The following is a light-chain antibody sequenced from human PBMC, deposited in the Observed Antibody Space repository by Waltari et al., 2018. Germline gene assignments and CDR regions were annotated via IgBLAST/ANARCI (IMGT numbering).Light chain of an antibody. CDR1: SSDVGSYNL. Sequence: QSALTQPASVSGSPGQSITISCTGTSSDVGSYNLVSWYQQHPGKDPKLMIYEFSKRPSGVSNRFSGSKSGSTASLTISGLQAEDEADYYCCSYAGSSYVVFGGGTKLTVL. V-gene: IGLV2-23*02. CDR3: CSYAGSSYVV. J-gene: IGLJ2*01. CDR2: EFS.